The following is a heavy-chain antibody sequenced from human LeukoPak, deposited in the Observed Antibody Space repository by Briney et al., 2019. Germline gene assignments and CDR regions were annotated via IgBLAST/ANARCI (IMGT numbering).Heavy chain of an antibody. D-gene: IGHD4-17*01. CDR2: LRYDGNDK. V-gene: IGHV3-30*02. CDR3: ARVGGDYDY. Sequence: GGSLRLPRAASGFTFSGYGMHWVRQAPGKGLEGGAFLRYDGNDKYHADSVKGRFTTSRDNAKNSLYLQMNSLRAEDTAVYYCARVGGDYDYWGQGTLVTVSS. J-gene: IGHJ4*02. CDR1: GFTFSGYG.